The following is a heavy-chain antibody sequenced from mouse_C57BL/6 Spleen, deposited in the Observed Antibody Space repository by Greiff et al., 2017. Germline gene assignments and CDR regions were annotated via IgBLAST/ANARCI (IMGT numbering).Heavy chain of an antibody. J-gene: IGHJ4*01. Sequence: QVQLQQPGAELVKPGASVKMSCKASGYTFTSYWITWVKQRPGQGLEWIGDIYPGSGSTNYNEKFKSKATLTVDTASSTAYMQLSSLTSEDSAVYYCVLGPSYDYDGGTYAMDYWGQGTSVTVSS. CDR2: IYPGSGST. CDR1: GYTFTSYW. CDR3: VLGPSYDYDGGTYAMDY. D-gene: IGHD2-4*01. V-gene: IGHV1-55*01.